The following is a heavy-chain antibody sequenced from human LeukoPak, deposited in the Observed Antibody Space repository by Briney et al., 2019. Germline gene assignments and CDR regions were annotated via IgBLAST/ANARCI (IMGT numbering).Heavy chain of an antibody. CDR3: VRDSEGSFDY. Sequence: GGSLRLSCAASGFTFGTFDMSWVRQAPGKGLEWVSTLACLDASCTEYYSDSVKGRFSISRDKAKSTLSLQANSLRVEDRAMYYCVRDSEGSFDYWGQGTLVTVSS. J-gene: IGHJ4*02. CDR2: LACLDASCTE. CDR1: GFTFGTFD. D-gene: IGHD3-10*01. V-gene: IGHV3-23*01.